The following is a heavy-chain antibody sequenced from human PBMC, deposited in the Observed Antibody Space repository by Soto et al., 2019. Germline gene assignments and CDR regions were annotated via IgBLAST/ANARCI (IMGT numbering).Heavy chain of an antibody. CDR2: MSYDGLNK. D-gene: IGHD6-13*01. V-gene: IGHV3-30*18. Sequence: QVQLVESGGGVVQPGRSLRLSCAASGFTFSNYGMHWVRQAPGKGLEWVAVMSYDGLNKYYADSVKGRFTIFRDDSKNTLYLQMNSLRAEDTAVYYCVKDRYSDIWYSFDSWGQGTLLTVSS. CDR3: VKDRYSDIWYSFDS. CDR1: GFTFSNYG. J-gene: IGHJ4*02.